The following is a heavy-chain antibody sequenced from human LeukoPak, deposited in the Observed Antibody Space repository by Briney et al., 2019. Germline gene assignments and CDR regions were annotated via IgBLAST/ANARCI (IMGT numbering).Heavy chain of an antibody. CDR1: GFTFRRYG. Sequence: GGSLRLSCAASGFTFRRYGMHWVRQAPGKGLEWVAVISYDGSNKYYADSVKGRFTISRDNSKNTLYLQMNSLGAEDTAAYYCAKDLSMAAAGQSPFDYWGQGTLVTVSS. CDR3: AKDLSMAAAGQSPFDY. D-gene: IGHD6-13*01. CDR2: ISYDGSNK. V-gene: IGHV3-30*18. J-gene: IGHJ4*02.